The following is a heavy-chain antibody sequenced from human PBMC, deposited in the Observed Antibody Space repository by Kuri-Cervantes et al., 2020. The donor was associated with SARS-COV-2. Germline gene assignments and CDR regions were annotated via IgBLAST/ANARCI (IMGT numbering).Heavy chain of an antibody. CDR2: IYYSGGT. CDR3: ARRLAYGSGSTFDY. D-gene: IGHD3-10*01. V-gene: IGHV4-39*01. J-gene: IGHJ4*02. CDR1: GGSISSYY. Sequence: GSLRLSCTVSGGSISSYYWGWIRQPPGKGLEWIGSIYYSGGTYYNPSLKSRVTISVDTSKNQLSLKLNSVTAADTAVYYCARRLAYGSGSTFDYWGQGTLVTVSS.